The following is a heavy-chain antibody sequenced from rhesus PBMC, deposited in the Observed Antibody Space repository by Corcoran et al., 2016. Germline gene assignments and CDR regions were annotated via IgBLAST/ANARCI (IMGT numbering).Heavy chain of an antibody. CDR3: TRNPPPDYRSGYF. CDR1: GGSISSDY. D-gene: IGHD6-31*01. Sequence: QVHLQESGPGLVKPSETLSLTCAVSGGSISSDYWSWIRQSPGKGLEWIGRIYGGDGNTDYNPSLKSRVTISRDTSKNQFSLKVNSVTAADTAVYYCTRNPPPDYRSGYFWGQGVLVTVSS. J-gene: IGHJ4*01. CDR2: IYGGDGNT. V-gene: IGHV4-160*01.